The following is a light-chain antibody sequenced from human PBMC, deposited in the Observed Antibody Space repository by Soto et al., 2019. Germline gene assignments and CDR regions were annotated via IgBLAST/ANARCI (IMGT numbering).Light chain of an antibody. CDR2: EVS. V-gene: IGLV2-14*01. CDR1: SSDIGGYNH. CDR3: SSYTSSATYV. Sequence: QSALTQPASVSGSPGQSITISCTGTSSDIGGYNHVSWYQQHPGKAPKLMIYEVSDRPSGVSFRFSGSKSGNTASLTISGLQAEDEADYYCSSYTSSATYVFGSGTKVTVL. J-gene: IGLJ1*01.